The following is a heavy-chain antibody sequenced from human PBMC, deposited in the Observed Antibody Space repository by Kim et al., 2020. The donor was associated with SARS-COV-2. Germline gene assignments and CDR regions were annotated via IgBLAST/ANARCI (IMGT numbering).Heavy chain of an antibody. D-gene: IGHD2-8*02. J-gene: IGHJ4*02. CDR2: ISSTGGTT. CDR1: GFIFNNFA. CDR3: ARVADGGVFFDL. Sequence: GGSLRLSCAASGFIFNNFALNWVRQAPGKGLDWVSSISSTGGTTQYADSVRGRFTLSRDSFNDTLSLEMKSLGVEDTALYDCARVADGGVFFDLWGRGT. V-gene: IGHV3-23*01.